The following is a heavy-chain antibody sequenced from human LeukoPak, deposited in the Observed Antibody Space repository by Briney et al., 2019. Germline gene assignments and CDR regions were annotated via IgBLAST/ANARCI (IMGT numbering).Heavy chain of an antibody. J-gene: IGHJ4*02. V-gene: IGHV3-23*01. CDR1: VFTFSSYA. Sequence: GGSLRLSCAASVFTFSSYAMSWLRQAPGKGLEWVSAISGSGGSTYYADSVKGRFTISRDNSKNTLYLQMNSLKAEDTAVYYCAKDHDYYDSSGALGYWGQGTLVTVSS. CDR3: AKDHDYYDSSGALGY. CDR2: ISGSGGST. D-gene: IGHD3-22*01.